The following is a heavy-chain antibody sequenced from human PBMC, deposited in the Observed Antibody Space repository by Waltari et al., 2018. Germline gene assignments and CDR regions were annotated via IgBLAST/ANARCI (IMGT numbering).Heavy chain of an antibody. CDR1: GGTFSSYA. V-gene: IGHV1-69*06. CDR3: ARALYYYGSGSYYPTI. D-gene: IGHD3-10*01. Sequence: QVQLVQSGSEVKTPGSSVKVSCTASGGTFSSYAISWLRQAPGQGLEWMGRIIPIFGTANYEQKFQGRVTITADKSTSTAYMELSSLRSEDTAVYYCARALYYYGSGSYYPTIWGQGTLVTVSS. CDR2: IIPIFGTA. J-gene: IGHJ4*02.